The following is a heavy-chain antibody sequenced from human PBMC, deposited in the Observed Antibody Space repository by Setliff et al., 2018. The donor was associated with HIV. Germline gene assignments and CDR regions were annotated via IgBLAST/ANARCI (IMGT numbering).Heavy chain of an antibody. D-gene: IGHD6-19*01. CDR2: IDWDDNT. CDR1: AFSLTTRGMS. CDR3: ARIHSSADYYYMDV. J-gene: IGHJ6*03. V-gene: IGHV2-70*11. Sequence: SGPTLVNPTQTLTLTCTFSAFSLTTRGMSVSWIRQPPGKALEWLARIDWDDNTYYSTSLKTRLTISKDTSKNQVVLTMTNMDPVDTATYCCARIHSSADYYYMDVWGKGTTVTVSS.